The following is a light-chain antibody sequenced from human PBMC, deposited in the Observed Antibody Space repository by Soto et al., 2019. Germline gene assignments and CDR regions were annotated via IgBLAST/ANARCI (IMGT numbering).Light chain of an antibody. CDR1: QSVSSSY. V-gene: IGKV3-20*01. CDR3: QKYGSSPPA. Sequence: DIVLTQSPGTLSLSPGESATLSCRASQSVSSSYLAWYQQKTGQAPRLLIYGESSRATGIPARFSGSGSGTDLTLTISRLEPEDFAVYYCQKYGSSPPACGQGTKVDIK. J-gene: IGKJ1*01. CDR2: GES.